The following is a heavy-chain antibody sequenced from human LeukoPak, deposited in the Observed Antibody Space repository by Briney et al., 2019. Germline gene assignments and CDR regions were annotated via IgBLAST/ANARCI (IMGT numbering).Heavy chain of an antibody. CDR3: ASWSHRDAFDI. D-gene: IGHD3-16*02. CDR1: GGSISSGGYY. CDR2: IYHSGST. V-gene: IGHV4-30-2*02. J-gene: IGHJ3*02. Sequence: PSQTLSLTCTVSGGSISSGGYYWSWIRQPPGKGLEWIGYIYHSGSTYYNPSLKSRVTISVDRSKNQFSLKLSSVTAADTAVYYCASWSHRDAFDIWGQGIMVTVSS.